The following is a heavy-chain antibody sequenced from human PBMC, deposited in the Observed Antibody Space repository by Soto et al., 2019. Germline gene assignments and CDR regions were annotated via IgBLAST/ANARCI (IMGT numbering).Heavy chain of an antibody. V-gene: IGHV1-2*04. CDR2: INPNSGGT. CDR1: GYTFTGYY. D-gene: IGHD3-10*01. CDR3: ARVKSGSYWTGKYYGMDV. Sequence: GASVKVSCKASGYTFTGYYMHWVRQAPGQGLEWMGWINPNSGGTNYAQKFQGWVTMTRDTSISTAYMELSRLRSDDTAVYYCARVKSGSYWTGKYYGMDVWGQGTTVTVS. J-gene: IGHJ6*02.